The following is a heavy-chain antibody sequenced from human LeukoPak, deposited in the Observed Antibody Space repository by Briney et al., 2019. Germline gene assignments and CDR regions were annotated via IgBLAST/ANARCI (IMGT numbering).Heavy chain of an antibody. CDR3: AAMMGYFDY. V-gene: IGHV4-61*02. CDR1: GGSIRSGNYY. J-gene: IGHJ4*02. D-gene: IGHD3-16*01. CDR2: MYTSGST. Sequence: SETLSLTCAVSGGSIRSGNYYWSWIRQPAGKRLEWIARMYTSGSTNYNPSLKSRVTISADTSKNQFSLKLTSVTAADTAVYYCAAMMGYFDYWGQGILVTVSS.